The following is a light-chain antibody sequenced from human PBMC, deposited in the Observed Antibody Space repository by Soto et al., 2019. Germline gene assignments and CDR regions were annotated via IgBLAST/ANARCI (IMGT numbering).Light chain of an antibody. CDR2: GAS. Sequence: ESVLTQSPGTLSLSPGERATLSCRASQSVSSNYLAWYQQKPGQAPRLLIYGASTRATGIPDRFSGSGSGTDFTLTISRLEPEDSAVYYCQQDGSSPTWTFGQGPKVEIK. V-gene: IGKV3-20*01. CDR3: QQDGSSPTWT. CDR1: QSVSSNY. J-gene: IGKJ1*01.